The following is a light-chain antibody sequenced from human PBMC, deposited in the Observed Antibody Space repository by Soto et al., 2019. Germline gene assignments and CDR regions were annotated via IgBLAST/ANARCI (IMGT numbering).Light chain of an antibody. CDR3: AAWDDSLNGVV. V-gene: IGLV1-44*01. CDR1: RSNVGDNA. CDR2: TND. J-gene: IGLJ3*02. Sequence: QPVLTQPPSASGTPGQRVTISCSGSRSNVGDNAVNWYQQLPGATPKVIMYTNDQRPSGVPDRFSGSKSGTSASLAISGLQSEDEADYYCAAWDDSLNGVVFGGGTKLPS.